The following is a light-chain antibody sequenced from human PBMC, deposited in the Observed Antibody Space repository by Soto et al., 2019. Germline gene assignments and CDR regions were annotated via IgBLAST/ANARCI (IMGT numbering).Light chain of an antibody. J-gene: IGLJ1*01. V-gene: IGLV2-8*01. Sequence: QSVLTQPPSASGSPGQSVTISCTGTSSDVGGYNYVSWYQQHPGKAPKLMIYEVSKRPSGVPDRFSGSKSGNTASLTVSGLQAEDEADYYCSSYAGSKNLVYFFGTGTKVTV. CDR1: SSDVGGYNY. CDR3: SSYAGSKNLVYF. CDR2: EVS.